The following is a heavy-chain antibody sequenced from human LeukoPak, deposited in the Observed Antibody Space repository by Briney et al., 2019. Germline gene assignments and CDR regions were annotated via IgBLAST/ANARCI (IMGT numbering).Heavy chain of an antibody. Sequence: SVKVSCKASGGTFSSYAISWVRQAPGQGLEWMGGIIPIFGTANYAQKFQGRVTITTDESTSTAYMELSSLRSEDTAVYYCARGGNSGYDWYFDYWGQGTLVTVSS. CDR1: GGTFSSYA. V-gene: IGHV1-69*05. CDR2: IIPIFGTA. D-gene: IGHD5-12*01. J-gene: IGHJ4*02. CDR3: ARGGNSGYDWYFDY.